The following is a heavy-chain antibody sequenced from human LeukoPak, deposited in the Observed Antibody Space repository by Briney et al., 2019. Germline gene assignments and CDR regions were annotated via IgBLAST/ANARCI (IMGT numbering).Heavy chain of an antibody. CDR1: GFTVSSSY. V-gene: IGHV3-66*02. J-gene: IGHJ4*02. CDR3: ARAEGYSSGWPYFDY. CDR2: IYSGGST. D-gene: IGHD6-19*01. Sequence: GGSLRLSCAASGFTVSSSYMSWVRQAPGKGLEWVSVIYSGGSTYYADSVKGRFTISRDNSKNTLYLQMNSLRAEDTAVYYCARAEGYSSGWPYFDYWGQGTLVTVSS.